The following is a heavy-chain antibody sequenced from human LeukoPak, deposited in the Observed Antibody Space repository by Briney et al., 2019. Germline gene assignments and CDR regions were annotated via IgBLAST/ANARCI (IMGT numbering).Heavy chain of an antibody. CDR1: GGSITSYY. CDR2: IFYSGNT. J-gene: IGHJ4*02. CDR3: ARVDSSNWYEYRGYFDY. V-gene: IGHV4-59*01. Sequence: PSETLSLTCSVSGGSITSYYWNWIRQPPGKGLEWIGYIFYSGNTKYNPSLTSRVSLSVDTSKNQFSLKLSSVTAADTAVYYCARVDSSNWYEYRGYFDYWGQGTLVTVSS. D-gene: IGHD6-13*01.